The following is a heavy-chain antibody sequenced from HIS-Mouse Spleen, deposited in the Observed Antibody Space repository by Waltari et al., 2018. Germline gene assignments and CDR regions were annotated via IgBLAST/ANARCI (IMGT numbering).Heavy chain of an antibody. CDR3: ARGPNCGGDSRNAFDI. V-gene: IGHV1-2*02. Sequence: QVKLVQSGAEVKKPGASVKVSCKASGYTFTGYYMHWVRQAPGQGLEWMGWINPNSGGTNYAQKVQGRVTMTRDTSISTAYMELSRLRSDDTAVYYCARGPNCGGDSRNAFDIWGQGTMVTVSS. J-gene: IGHJ3*02. CDR2: INPNSGGT. D-gene: IGHD2-21*02. CDR1: GYTFTGYY.